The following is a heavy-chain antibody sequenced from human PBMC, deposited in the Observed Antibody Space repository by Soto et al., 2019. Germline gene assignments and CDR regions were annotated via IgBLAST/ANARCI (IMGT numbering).Heavy chain of an antibody. CDR1: SGSLSSGGYY. V-gene: IGHV4-31*03. Sequence: PSETLSLTCTVSSGSLSSGGYYWNWIRQHPVKGLEWIGYIYFPGITYSTPSLKSRVTLSVDTSKSQFSLELRSVTAADTAIYYCARAPPHHKVNWFDLWGPGVLVTVS. CDR3: ARAPPHHKVNWFDL. CDR2: IYFPGIT. J-gene: IGHJ5*02.